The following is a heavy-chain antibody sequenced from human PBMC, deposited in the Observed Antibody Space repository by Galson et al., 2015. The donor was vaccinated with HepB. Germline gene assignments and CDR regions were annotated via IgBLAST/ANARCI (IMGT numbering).Heavy chain of an antibody. CDR2: ISGSGDIT. J-gene: IGHJ4*02. CDR1: GFTFSSYA. CDR3: AKARLGYCSGGGCFPFDD. Sequence: SLRLSCAASGFTFSSYAMSWVRQAPGKGLEWVSAISGSGDITYYADSVKGRFTISRDNPMNTLFLQMSTLRAEDTAVYYCAKARLGYCSGGGCFPFDDWGRGTLVTVSS. D-gene: IGHD2-15*01. V-gene: IGHV3-23*01.